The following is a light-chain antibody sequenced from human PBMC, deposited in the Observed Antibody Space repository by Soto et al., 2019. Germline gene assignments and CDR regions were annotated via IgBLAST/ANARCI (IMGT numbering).Light chain of an antibody. V-gene: IGKV3-20*01. CDR2: GAS. J-gene: IGKJ1*01. CDR3: QQYGSSPRT. Sequence: EIVLTQSPDTLSLSPGERATLSCRARRSVRSSCVAWYQQKPGQAPRLLIYGASSRATGIPDRFSGSGSGTDFTLTISRLEPEDFAVYHCQQYGSSPRTFGQGTKVEIK. CDR1: RSVRSSC.